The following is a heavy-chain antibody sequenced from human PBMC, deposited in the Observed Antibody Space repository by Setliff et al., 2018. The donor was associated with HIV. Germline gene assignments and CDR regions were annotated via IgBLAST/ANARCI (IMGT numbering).Heavy chain of an antibody. J-gene: IGHJ6*03. CDR2: IGPYNDRT. CDR3: ARDGGPGSAWGDYSYYYTMDV. V-gene: IGHV1-18*01. D-gene: IGHD6-19*01. Sequence: GASVKVSCKTSGYMFIAYGMSWVRRAPGQGLEWMGWIGPYNDRTEYAQEFQGRVSLTIDTSASTAYMELNSLRSEDTALYYCARDGGPGSAWGDYSYYYTMDVWGKGTTVTVSS. CDR1: GYMFIAYG.